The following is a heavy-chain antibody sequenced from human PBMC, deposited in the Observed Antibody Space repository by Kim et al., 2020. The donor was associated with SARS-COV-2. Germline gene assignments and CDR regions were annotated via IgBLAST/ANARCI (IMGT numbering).Heavy chain of an antibody. CDR3: ASPSSGQYYFDY. D-gene: IGHD3-22*01. CDR2: MNPNSGNT. CDR1: GYTFTSYD. V-gene: IGHV1-8*01. Sequence: ASVKVSCKASGYTFTSYDINWVRQATGQGLEWMGWMNPNSGNTGYAQKFQGRVTMTRNTSISTAYMELSSLRSEDTAVYYCASPSSGQYYFDYWGQGTLVTVSS. J-gene: IGHJ4*02.